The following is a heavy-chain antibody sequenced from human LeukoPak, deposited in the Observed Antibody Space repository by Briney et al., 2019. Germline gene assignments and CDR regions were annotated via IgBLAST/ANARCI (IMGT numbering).Heavy chain of an antibody. D-gene: IGHD2-2*02. V-gene: IGHV3-53*01. CDR2: IYSGGST. Sequence: QPGGSLRLSCAACGFTVSRNYMSWVRQAPGKGLEWVSVIYSGGSTYYADSVKGRFTISRDNSKNTLYLQMNSLRAEDTAVYYCAREATYIAYWGQGTLVTVSS. CDR3: AREATYIAY. J-gene: IGHJ4*02. CDR1: GFTVSRNY.